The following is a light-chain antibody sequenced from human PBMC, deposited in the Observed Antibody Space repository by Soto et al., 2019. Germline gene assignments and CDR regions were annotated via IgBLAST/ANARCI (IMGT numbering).Light chain of an antibody. CDR3: SSYTSSSTLYV. CDR1: SSDVGGYNY. CDR2: DVS. J-gene: IGLJ1*01. Sequence: QPVLTQPASVSGSPGQSITISCTGTSSDVGGYNYVSWYQQHPGKAPKLMIYDVSNRPSGVSNRFSGSKSGNTASLTISGFQAEDEADYYCSSYTSSSTLYVFGTGTKVTVL. V-gene: IGLV2-14*01.